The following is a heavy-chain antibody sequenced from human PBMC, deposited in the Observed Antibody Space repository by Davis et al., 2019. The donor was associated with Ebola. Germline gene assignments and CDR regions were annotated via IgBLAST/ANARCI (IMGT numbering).Heavy chain of an antibody. CDR1: GFTFSSYW. V-gene: IGHV3-33*08. J-gene: IGHJ4*02. CDR2: IWYDGSNK. Sequence: GGSLRLSCAASGFTFSSYWMSWVRQAPGKGLEWVAVIWYDGSNKYYADSVKGRFTISRDNSKNTLYLQMNSLRAEDTAVYYCARDRGDSSGFYYFDYWGQGTLVTVSS. D-gene: IGHD3-22*01. CDR3: ARDRGDSSGFYYFDY.